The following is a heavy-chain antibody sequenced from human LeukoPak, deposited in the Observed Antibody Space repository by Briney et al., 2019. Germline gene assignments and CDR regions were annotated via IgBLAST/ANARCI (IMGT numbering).Heavy chain of an antibody. CDR1: GYTFTSCY. J-gene: IGHJ6*02. D-gene: IGHD3-9*01. Sequence: ASVKVSCKASGYTFTSCYMHWVRQAPGQGLEWMGIINPSGGSTSYAQKFQGRVTITADESTSTAYMELSSLRSEDTAVYYCARDLQSWLLIPHYYYGMDVWGQGTTVTVSS. CDR3: ARDLQSWLLIPHYYYGMDV. CDR2: INPSGGST. V-gene: IGHV1-46*01.